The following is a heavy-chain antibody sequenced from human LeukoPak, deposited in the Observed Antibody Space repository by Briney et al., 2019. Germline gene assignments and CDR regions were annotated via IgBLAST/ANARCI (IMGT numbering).Heavy chain of an antibody. CDR2: ISYDGSNK. D-gene: IGHD6-19*01. J-gene: IGHJ4*02. CDR3: AKVGIAVAGVGY. CDR1: GFTSSSYG. V-gene: IGHV3-30*18. Sequence: GGSLRLSCAASGFTSSSYGMHWVRQAPGKGLEWVAVISYDGSNKYYADSVKGRFTISRDNSKNTLYLQMNSLRAEDTAVYYCAKVGIAVAGVGYWGQGTLVTVSS.